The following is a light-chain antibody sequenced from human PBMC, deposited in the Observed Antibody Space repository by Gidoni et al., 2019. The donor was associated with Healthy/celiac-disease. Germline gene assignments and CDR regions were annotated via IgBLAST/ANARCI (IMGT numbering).Light chain of an antibody. J-gene: IGKJ1*01. Sequence: DIQMTQSPSSLSASVGDRVTITRRASQSISSYLNWYQQKPGKAPKLLIYAASSLQSVVPSRFRGSGSGTDFTLTISSLQPEDFATYSCQQSYSTPRTFGQGTKVEIK. V-gene: IGKV1-39*01. CDR3: QQSYSTPRT. CDR1: QSISSY. CDR2: AAS.